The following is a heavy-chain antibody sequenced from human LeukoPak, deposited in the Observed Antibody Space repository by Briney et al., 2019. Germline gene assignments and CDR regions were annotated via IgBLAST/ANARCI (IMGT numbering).Heavy chain of an antibody. CDR1: GDSISSSSYY. CDR2: IYYSGST. Sequence: SETLSLTCTVSGDSISSSSYYWGWIRQPPGKGLEWIVSIYYSGSTYYNPSLKSRVTISVDTSKNQCSLKLSSVTAADTAVYYCARHYFYGSGTYRPFDYWGQGTLVTVSS. CDR3: ARHYFYGSGTYRPFDY. V-gene: IGHV4-39*01. D-gene: IGHD3-10*01. J-gene: IGHJ4*02.